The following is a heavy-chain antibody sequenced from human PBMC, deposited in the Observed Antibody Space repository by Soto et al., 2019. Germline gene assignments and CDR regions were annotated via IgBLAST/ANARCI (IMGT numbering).Heavy chain of an antibody. CDR3: ARVELGSSWYSFDY. V-gene: IGHV3-53*01. CDR2: IYSGGST. CDR1: GFTVSSNY. D-gene: IGHD6-13*01. Sequence: EVQLVESGGGLIQPGGSLRLSCAASGFTVSSNYMSWVRQAPGKGLEWVSVIYSGGSTYYADSVKGRFTISRDNAKNTLYLQMNSLRAEDTAVYYCARVELGSSWYSFDYWGQGTLVTVSS. J-gene: IGHJ4*02.